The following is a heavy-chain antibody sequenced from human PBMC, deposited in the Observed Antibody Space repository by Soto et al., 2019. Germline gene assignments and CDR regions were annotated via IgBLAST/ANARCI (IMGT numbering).Heavy chain of an antibody. Sequence: GDALNTSGACSGCRVTLYWSSWVRQIPGKGLEWMGRIDPSDSYTNYSPSFQGHVTISADKSISTAYLQWSSLKASDTAMYYCARHPKVATIKEDAFDIWGQGTMVTV. CDR1: GCRVTLYW. J-gene: IGHJ3*02. CDR3: ARHPKVATIKEDAFDI. V-gene: IGHV5-10-1*01. D-gene: IGHD5-12*01. CDR2: IDPSDSYT.